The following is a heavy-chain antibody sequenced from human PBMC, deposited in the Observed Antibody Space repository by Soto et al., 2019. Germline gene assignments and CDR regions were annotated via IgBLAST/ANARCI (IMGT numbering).Heavy chain of an antibody. D-gene: IGHD3-3*01. V-gene: IGHV4-39*01. J-gene: IGHJ4*02. CDR3: ARQGSYDFWSGYKGGGY. Sequence: SETLSLTCTVSGGSISSSSYYWGWIRQPPGKGLEWIGSIYYSGSTYYNPSLKSRVTISVDTSKNQFSLKLSSVTAADTAVYYCARQGSYDFWSGYKGGGYWGQGTLVTVSS. CDR1: GGSISSSSYY. CDR2: IYYSGST.